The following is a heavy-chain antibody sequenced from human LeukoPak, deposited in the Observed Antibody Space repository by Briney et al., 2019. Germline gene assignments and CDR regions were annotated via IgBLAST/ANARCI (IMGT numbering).Heavy chain of an antibody. CDR3: ARLGTELHSSSWYQYYYYGMDV. CDR1: GYSFTSYW. J-gene: IGHJ6*02. CDR2: IYPGDSDT. D-gene: IGHD6-13*01. Sequence: GESLKISCKGSGYSFTSYWIGWVRQMPGKGLEWMGIIYPGDSDTRYSPSFQGQVTISADKSISTAYLQWSSLKASDTAMYYCARLGTELHSSSWYQYYYYGMDVWGQGTTVTVSS. V-gene: IGHV5-51*01.